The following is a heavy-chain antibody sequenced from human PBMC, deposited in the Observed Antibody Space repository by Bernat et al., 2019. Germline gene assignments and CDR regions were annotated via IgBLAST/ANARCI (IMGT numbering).Heavy chain of an antibody. V-gene: IGHV3-30*18. Sequence: QVQLVESGGGVVQPGRSLRLSCAASGFTFSSYGMHWVRQAPGKGLEWVAVISYDGSNKYYADSVKGRFTISRDNSKNTLYLQMNSLRAEDTAVYYCAKGAFCGSSWYSVAEYFQHWGQGTLVTISS. CDR3: AKGAFCGSSWYSVAEYFQH. CDR1: GFTFSSYG. J-gene: IGHJ1*01. D-gene: IGHD6-13*01. CDR2: ISYDGSNK.